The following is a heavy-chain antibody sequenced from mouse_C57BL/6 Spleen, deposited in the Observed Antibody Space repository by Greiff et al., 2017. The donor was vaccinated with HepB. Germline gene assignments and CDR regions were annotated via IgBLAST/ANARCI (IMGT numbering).Heavy chain of an antibody. Sequence: VQLQQSGAELAKPGASVKLSCKASGYTFTNYWMHWVKQRPGQGLEWIGYINPSSGYTKYNQKFKDKATLTADKSSSTAYMQLSSLTYEDSAVYYCARYPTVVEGYWYFDVWGTRTTVTVSS. CDR2: INPSSGYT. V-gene: IGHV1-7*01. CDR1: GYTFTNYW. J-gene: IGHJ1*03. D-gene: IGHD1-1*01. CDR3: ARYPTVVEGYWYFDV.